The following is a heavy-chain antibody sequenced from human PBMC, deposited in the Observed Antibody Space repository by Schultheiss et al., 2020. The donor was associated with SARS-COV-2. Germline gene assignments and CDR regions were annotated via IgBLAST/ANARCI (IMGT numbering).Heavy chain of an antibody. V-gene: IGHV4-31*03. J-gene: IGHJ5*02. CDR3: ARALVPAAQNWFDP. CDR1: GGSISSGGYY. Sequence: LRLSCTVSGGSISSGGYYWSWIRQHPGKGLEWIGYIYYSGSTYYNPSLKSRVTISVDTSKNQFSLKLSSVTAADTAVYYCARALVPAAQNWFDPWGQGTLVTVSS. CDR2: IYYSGST. D-gene: IGHD2-2*01.